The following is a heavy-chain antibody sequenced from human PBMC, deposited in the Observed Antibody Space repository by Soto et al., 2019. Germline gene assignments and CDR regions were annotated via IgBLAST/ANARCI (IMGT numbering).Heavy chain of an antibody. CDR3: ARYFDWPNAFDI. J-gene: IGHJ3*02. Sequence: SETLSLSCTVSGGSFGTYYWSWIRQPPGKGLEWIGYMYYTGNTNYNPSLKSRVTISVDTSKNQYSLKLRSVTAADTAVYFCARYFDWPNAFDIWGQGTMVTVSS. CDR1: GGSFGTYY. D-gene: IGHD3-9*01. V-gene: IGHV4-59*01. CDR2: MYYTGNT.